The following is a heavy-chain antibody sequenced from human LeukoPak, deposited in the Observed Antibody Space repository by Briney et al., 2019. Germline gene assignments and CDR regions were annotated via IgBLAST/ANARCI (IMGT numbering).Heavy chain of an antibody. Sequence: PGGSLRLSCAASGFTFSSYWMSWVRQAPGKGLEWVANIKQDGSEKYYVDSVKGRFTTSRDNAKNSLYLQMNSLRAEDTAVYYCAREDVVVGAAFDYWGQGTLVTVSS. D-gene: IGHD1-26*01. CDR2: IKQDGSEK. CDR3: AREDVVVGAAFDY. CDR1: GFTFSSYW. J-gene: IGHJ4*02. V-gene: IGHV3-7*01.